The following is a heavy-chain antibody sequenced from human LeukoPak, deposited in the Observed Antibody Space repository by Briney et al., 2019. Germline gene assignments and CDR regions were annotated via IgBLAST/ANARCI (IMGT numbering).Heavy chain of an antibody. Sequence: ASVKVSCKAPGYTFTNYGITWVRQAPGQGLEWMGWTSDYNGNTNYAQKLQGRVTMTTDTSTSTAYMELRSLRSDDTAVYYCAKGKQALDPWGQGTLVTVSS. V-gene: IGHV1-18*01. J-gene: IGHJ5*02. CDR1: GYTFTNYG. CDR3: AKGKQALDP. CDR2: TSDYNGNT. D-gene: IGHD1-1*01.